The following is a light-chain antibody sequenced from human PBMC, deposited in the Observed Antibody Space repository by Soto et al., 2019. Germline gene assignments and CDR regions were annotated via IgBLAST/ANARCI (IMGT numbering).Light chain of an antibody. Sequence: QSVLTQPPSAAGSPGQSVTISCTGTSSDVGGYNYVSWYQQHPGKAPKIMVYETNKRPSGVPDRFWGSKSGNTASLTISGLQAEDEAEYYCCSYAGTYYVFGTGTKLTVL. V-gene: IGLV2-8*01. CDR1: SSDVGGYNY. CDR3: CSYAGTYYV. J-gene: IGLJ1*01. CDR2: ETN.